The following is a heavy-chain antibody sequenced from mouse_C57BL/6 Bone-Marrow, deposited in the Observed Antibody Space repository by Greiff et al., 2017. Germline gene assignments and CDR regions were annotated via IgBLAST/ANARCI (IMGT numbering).Heavy chain of an antibody. CDR2: ISDGGSYT. D-gene: IGHD2-3*01. CDR3: ARHAIYDGYYVVDY. CDR1: GFTFSSYA. V-gene: IGHV5-4*03. J-gene: IGHJ2*01. Sequence: EVKLEESGGGLVKPGGSLKLSCAASGFTFSSYAMSWVRQTPEKRLEWVATISDGGSYTYYPDNVKGRFTISRDNAKNNLYLQMSHLKSEDTAMYYCARHAIYDGYYVVDYWGQGTTLTVSS.